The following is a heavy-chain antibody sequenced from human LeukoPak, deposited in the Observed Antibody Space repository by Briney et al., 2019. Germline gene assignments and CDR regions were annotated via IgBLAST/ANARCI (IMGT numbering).Heavy chain of an antibody. CDR2: ISYDGSSK. D-gene: IGHD5-18*01. Sequence: GGSLRLSCAASGFPFTDSSMTWVRQAPGKGLEWVAVISYDGSSKYYADSVKGRFTISRDNSKNTLYLQMNSLRAEDTAVYYCARARSSYGYGDAFDIWGQGTMVTVSS. CDR1: GFPFTDSS. CDR3: ARARSSYGYGDAFDI. V-gene: IGHV3-30*04. J-gene: IGHJ3*02.